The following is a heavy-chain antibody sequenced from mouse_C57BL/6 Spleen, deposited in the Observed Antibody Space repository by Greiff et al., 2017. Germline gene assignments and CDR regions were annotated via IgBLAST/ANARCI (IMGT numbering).Heavy chain of an antibody. Sequence: EVMLVESGGGLVKPGGSLKLSCAASGFTFSDYGMHWVRQAPEKGLEWVAYISSGSSTIYYADTVKGRFTISRDNAKNTLFLQMTSLRSEDTAMYYCARPSYGPFADWGQGTLVTVSA. D-gene: IGHD1-2*01. V-gene: IGHV5-17*01. CDR3: ARPSYGPFAD. CDR1: GFTFSDYG. CDR2: ISSGSSTI. J-gene: IGHJ3*01.